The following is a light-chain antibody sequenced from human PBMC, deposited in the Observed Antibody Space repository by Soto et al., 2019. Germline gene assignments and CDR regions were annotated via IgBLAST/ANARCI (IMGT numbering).Light chain of an antibody. CDR1: QSVSSY. V-gene: IGKV3-11*01. CDR2: DAS. Sequence: EIVLTQSPATLSLSPGERATLSCRASQSVSSYLAWYQQKPGQAPRLLIYDASNRATGIPARFSGSGSGTDFTLTISSLAPEDFAVYCCQQRSNWLTFGGGTKVEIK. CDR3: QQRSNWLT. J-gene: IGKJ4*01.